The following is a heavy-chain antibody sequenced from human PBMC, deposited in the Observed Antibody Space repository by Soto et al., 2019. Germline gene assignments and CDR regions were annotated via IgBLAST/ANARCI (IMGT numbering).Heavy chain of an antibody. J-gene: IGHJ5*02. V-gene: IGHV4-59*08. CDR3: ARRRDSSSGWFDP. CDR1: GGSISSYY. D-gene: IGHD6-13*01. CDR2: IYYSGST. Sequence: PSETLSLTCTVSGGSISSYYWSWIRQPPGKGLEWIGYIYYSGSTNYNPSLKSRVTISVDTSKNQFSLKLSSVIAADTAVYYCARRRDSSSGWFDPWGQGTLVTVSS.